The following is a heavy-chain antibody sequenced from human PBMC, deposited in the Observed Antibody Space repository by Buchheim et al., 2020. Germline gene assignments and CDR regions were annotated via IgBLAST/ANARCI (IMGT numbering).Heavy chain of an antibody. D-gene: IGHD1-26*01. CDR2: IYYDGNT. V-gene: IGHV4-30-4*01. CDR1: GASISGSSNY. Sequence: QVRLQESGPRLVRPSQTLSLTCAVSGASISGSSNYWSWIRQFAGKGLEWLGYIYYDGNTSYNPSLRSRLTLSVDASRNQFSLRLNSVTAADAAVYFCARDGKVGVWRYFDFWGQG. J-gene: IGHJ4*02. CDR3: ARDGKVGVWRYFDF.